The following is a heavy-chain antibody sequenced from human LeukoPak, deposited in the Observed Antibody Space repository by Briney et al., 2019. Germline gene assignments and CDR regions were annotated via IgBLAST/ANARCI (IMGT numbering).Heavy chain of an antibody. CDR3: AREISYSGAFDY. CDR2: IYYSGST. V-gene: IGHV4-59*01. J-gene: IGHJ4*02. CDR1: GGSISSYY. D-gene: IGHD3-10*01. Sequence: PSETLSLTCTVSGGSISSYYWSWIRQPPGKGLEWIGYIYYSGSTYYNPFLKSRVTISVDTSKNHFSLRLSSVTAADTAVYYCAREISYSGAFDYWGQGTPVTVSS.